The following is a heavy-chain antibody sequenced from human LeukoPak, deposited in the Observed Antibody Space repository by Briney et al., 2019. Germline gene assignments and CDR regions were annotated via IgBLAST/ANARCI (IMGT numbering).Heavy chain of an antibody. V-gene: IGHV4-59*08. CDR2: IHYSGST. J-gene: IGHJ4*02. CDR3: ARLSGARIAAAGLFDY. D-gene: IGHD6-13*01. Sequence: SETLSLTCTVSGGSISGYYWTWIRQPPGKGLEWIGYIHYSGSTNSHPSLKSRVTLSVDTSKNQFSLKLSSVTAADTAVYYCARLSGARIAAAGLFDYWGQGTLVTVSS. CDR1: GGSISGYY.